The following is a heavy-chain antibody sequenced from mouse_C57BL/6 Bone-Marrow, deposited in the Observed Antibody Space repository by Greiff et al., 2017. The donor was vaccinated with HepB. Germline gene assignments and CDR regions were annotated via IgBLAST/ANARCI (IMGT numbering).Heavy chain of an antibody. J-gene: IGHJ3*01. V-gene: IGHV1-18*01. CDR3: ARYYDYDGFAY. Sequence: EVQRVESGPELVKPGASVKIPCKASGYTFTDYNMDWVKQSHGKSLEWIGDINPNNGGTIYNQKFKGKATLTVDKSSSTAYMELRSLTSEDTAVYYCARYYDYDGFAYWGQGTLVTVSA. CDR2: INPNNGGT. D-gene: IGHD2-4*01. CDR1: GYTFTDYN.